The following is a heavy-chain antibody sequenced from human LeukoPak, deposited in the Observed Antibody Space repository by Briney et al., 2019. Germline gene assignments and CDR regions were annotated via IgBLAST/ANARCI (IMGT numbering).Heavy chain of an antibody. CDR3: ARDAYDSSGYYPYYFDY. D-gene: IGHD3-22*01. V-gene: IGHV3-66*01. CDR1: GFTFSSYA. J-gene: IGHJ4*02. CDR2: IYSGGST. Sequence: LAGGSLRLSCAASGFTFSSYAMSWVRQAPGKGLEWVSVIYSGGSTYYADSVKGRFTISRDNSKNTLYLQVNSLRAEDTAVYYCARDAYDSSGYYPYYFDYWGQGTLVTVSS.